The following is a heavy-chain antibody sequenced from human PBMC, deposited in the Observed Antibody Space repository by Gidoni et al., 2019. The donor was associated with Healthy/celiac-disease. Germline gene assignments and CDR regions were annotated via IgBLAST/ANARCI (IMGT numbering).Heavy chain of an antibody. J-gene: IGHJ4*02. D-gene: IGHD2-2*01. CDR2: LYHSGST. V-gene: IGHV4-38-2*02. CDR3: ARRLVVPAATFFDY. CDR1: GYSISSGYY. Sequence: QVQLQESGPGLVKPSETLSLTCTVSGYSISSGYYWGWIRQPPGKGLAWMGILYHSGSTYYNPSLKSRVTISVDTSKNQFSLKLSSVTAADTAVYYCARRLVVPAATFFDYWGQGTLVTVSS.